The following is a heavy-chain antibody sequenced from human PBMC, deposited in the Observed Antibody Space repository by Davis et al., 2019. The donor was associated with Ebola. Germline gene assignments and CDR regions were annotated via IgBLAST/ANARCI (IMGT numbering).Heavy chain of an antibody. Sequence: GESLKISCAASGFTLSSYNMNWVRQAPGKGLEWVSRISGSGGDPHYSDSVKGRFSISRDSTSNTLYLQMNGLRAEDTAVYYCARSSYQPDYWGQGTLVTVSS. CDR1: GFTLSSYN. CDR3: ARSSYQPDY. CDR2: ISGSGGDP. J-gene: IGHJ4*02. D-gene: IGHD2-2*01. V-gene: IGHV3-21*01.